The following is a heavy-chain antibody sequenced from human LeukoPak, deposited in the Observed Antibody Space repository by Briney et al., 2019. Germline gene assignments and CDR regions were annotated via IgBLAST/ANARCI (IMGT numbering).Heavy chain of an antibody. D-gene: IGHD5-18*01. Sequence: SETLSLTCAVYGGSFSGYYWSWIRQPPGKGLEWIGEINHSGSTNYNPSLKSRVTISVDTSKNQFSLKLSSVTAADTAVYYCARRRYTAMVRTIHDYWGQGTLVTVSS. CDR3: ARRRYTAMVRTIHDY. J-gene: IGHJ4*02. CDR2: INHSGST. V-gene: IGHV4-34*01. CDR1: GGSFSGYY.